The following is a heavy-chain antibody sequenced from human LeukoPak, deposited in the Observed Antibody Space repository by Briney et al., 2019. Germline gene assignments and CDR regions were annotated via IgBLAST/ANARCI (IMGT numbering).Heavy chain of an antibody. CDR1: GFTFSDYY. Sequence: PGGSLRLSCAASGFTFSDYYMSWIRQAPGKGLEWVSDISSSGSTIYYADSVKGRFTVSRDNAKNSLYLQMNSLRAEDTAVYYCARDTTSLRGSYYYYGMDVWGQGTTVTVSS. J-gene: IGHJ6*02. V-gene: IGHV3-11*01. D-gene: IGHD3-10*01. CDR2: ISSSGSTI. CDR3: ARDTTSLRGSYYYYGMDV.